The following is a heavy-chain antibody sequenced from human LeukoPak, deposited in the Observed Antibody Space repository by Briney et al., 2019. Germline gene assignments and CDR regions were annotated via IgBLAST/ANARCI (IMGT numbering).Heavy chain of an antibody. Sequence: GGSLRLSCAVSGLTFRNYAMAWVRQAPGKGLEWVSTISGSGDSTYYADSVKGRFTISRDNFKSTLYLQMNSLRAEDTAVYYCARGIVVVPAAPLDAFDIWGQGTMVTVSS. CDR2: ISGSGDST. CDR1: GLTFRNYA. V-gene: IGHV3-23*01. J-gene: IGHJ3*02. CDR3: ARGIVVVPAAPLDAFDI. D-gene: IGHD2-2*01.